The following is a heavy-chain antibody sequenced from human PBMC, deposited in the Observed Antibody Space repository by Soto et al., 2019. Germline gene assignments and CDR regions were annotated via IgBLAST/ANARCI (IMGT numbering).Heavy chain of an antibody. D-gene: IGHD3-10*01. Sequence: LSLTCTVSGGSVSSGSYYWSWIRQPPGKGLEWIGYIYYSGSTNYNPSLKSRVTISVDTSKNQFSLKLSSVTAADTAVYYCARGSGNYYYYGMDVWGQGTTVTVSS. CDR2: IYYSGST. CDR3: ARGSGNYYYYGMDV. CDR1: GGSVSSGSYY. J-gene: IGHJ6*02. V-gene: IGHV4-61*01.